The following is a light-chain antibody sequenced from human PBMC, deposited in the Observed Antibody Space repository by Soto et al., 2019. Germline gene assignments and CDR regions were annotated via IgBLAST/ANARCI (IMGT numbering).Light chain of an antibody. J-gene: IGLJ1*01. V-gene: IGLV2-11*01. Sequence: QSVLTQPRSVSGSPGQSVTISCTGTSTDVGGYNYVSWYQQHPGKVPKLILYDVSERPSGVPDRFSASKSGNTASLTISGLQAEDEADSYCCSYAGRDTVYVFGSGTKVTVL. CDR2: DVS. CDR3: CSYAGRDTVYV. CDR1: STDVGGYNY.